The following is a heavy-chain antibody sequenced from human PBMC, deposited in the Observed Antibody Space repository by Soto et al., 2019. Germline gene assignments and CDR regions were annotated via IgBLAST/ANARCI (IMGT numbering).Heavy chain of an antibody. CDR1: GYTFTSYY. CDR3: ARGRRVSTAALFAWFDP. CDR2: MNPNSGNT. D-gene: IGHD2-2*01. Sequence: ASVKVSCKASGYTFTSYYINWVRQATGQGLEWMGWMNPNSGNTGYAQKFQGRVTMTRNTSISTAYMELSSLRSEDTAVYYCARGRRVSTAALFAWFDPWGLETLVTLSS. J-gene: IGHJ5*02. V-gene: IGHV1-8*01.